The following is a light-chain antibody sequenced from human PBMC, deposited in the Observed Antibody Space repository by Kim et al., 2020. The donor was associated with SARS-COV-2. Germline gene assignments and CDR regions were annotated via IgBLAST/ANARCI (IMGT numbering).Light chain of an antibody. Sequence: PGESATLSCRASHNIDINLAWYQQTPGQPPRLLIYDAAIRAAGLPDRFSGSGSGTDFTLTIGSLAPEDFAVYYCQQRGNWPPALTFGGGTKVDIK. J-gene: IGKJ4*01. CDR1: HNIDIN. CDR3: QQRGNWPPALT. CDR2: DAA. V-gene: IGKV3-11*01.